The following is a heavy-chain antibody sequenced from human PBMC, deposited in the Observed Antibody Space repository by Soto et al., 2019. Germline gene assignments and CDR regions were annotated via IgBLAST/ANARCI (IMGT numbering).Heavy chain of an antibody. CDR2: IIPIFGTA. Sequence: SVKVSCKASGGTFSSYAISWVRQAPGQGLEWMGGIIPIFGTANYAQKFQGRVTITADESTSTAYMELSSLRSDDTAVYYCARDLGGNYYYGMDAWGQGTTVTVSS. J-gene: IGHJ6*02. D-gene: IGHD6-25*01. CDR3: ARDLGGNYYYGMDA. CDR1: GGTFSSYA. V-gene: IGHV1-69*13.